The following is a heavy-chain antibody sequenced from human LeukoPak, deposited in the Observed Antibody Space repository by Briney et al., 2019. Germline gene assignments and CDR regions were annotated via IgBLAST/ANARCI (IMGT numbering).Heavy chain of an antibody. CDR2: ISAYNGNT. Sequence: ASVKVSCKASGYTFTSYGISWVRQAPGQGLEWMGWISAYNGNTNYAQKLQGRVTMTTDTSTSTAYMELRSLRSDDTAVYYCAREREIYCSSTSCLGGFDYWGQGTLVTVSS. CDR1: GYTFTSYG. J-gene: IGHJ4*02. D-gene: IGHD2-2*01. V-gene: IGHV1-18*01. CDR3: AREREIYCSSTSCLGGFDY.